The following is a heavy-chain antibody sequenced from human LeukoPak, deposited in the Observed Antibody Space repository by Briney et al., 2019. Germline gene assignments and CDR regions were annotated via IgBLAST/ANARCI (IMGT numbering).Heavy chain of an antibody. CDR3: ARARLGGITGTPYYFDY. D-gene: IGHD1-20*01. CDR2: IYYSGST. V-gene: IGHV4-39*07. Sequence: PSETLSLTCTVSGGSISSSSYYWGWIRQPPGKGLEWIGSIYYSGSTYYNPSLKSRVTISVDTSKNQFSLKLSSVTAADTAVYYCARARLGGITGTPYYFDYWGQGTLVTVSS. CDR1: GGSISSSSYY. J-gene: IGHJ4*02.